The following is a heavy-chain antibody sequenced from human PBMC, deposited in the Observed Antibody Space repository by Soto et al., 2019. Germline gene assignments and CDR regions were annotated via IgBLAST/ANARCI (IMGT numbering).Heavy chain of an antibody. D-gene: IGHD3-3*01. CDR2: ISTDNGNT. CDR3: ARDQGITTFGVYSMYYYGMDV. V-gene: IGHV1-18*01. CDR1: GYTFTNSG. Sequence: QVQLVQSGAEVKKPGASVKVSCKASGYTFTNSGINWVRQAPGQGLEWMGWISTDNGNTNYAQHLQGRVSMTTDTSTSTAYMDLRSRRSDDTGVYYCARDQGITTFGVYSMYYYGMDVWGQGTTVTVSS. J-gene: IGHJ6*02.